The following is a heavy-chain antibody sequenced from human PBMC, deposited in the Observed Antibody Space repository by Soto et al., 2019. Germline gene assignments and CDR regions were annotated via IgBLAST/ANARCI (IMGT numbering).Heavy chain of an antibody. CDR1: AGSISSRNW. J-gene: IGHJ6*02. V-gene: IGHV4-4*02. D-gene: IGHD3-22*01. CDR3: ARTSYYDSSGYYGMDV. CDR2: IHHSGST. Sequence: QVQLQESGPGLVKPSGTLSLTCAVSAGSISSRNWWTWVRQSPGKGLEWIGEIHHSGSTNYNPSLKSQATVAVDNSRNQFSLKLTSVTAADTAVYYCARTSYYDSSGYYGMDVWGQGTTVTVSS.